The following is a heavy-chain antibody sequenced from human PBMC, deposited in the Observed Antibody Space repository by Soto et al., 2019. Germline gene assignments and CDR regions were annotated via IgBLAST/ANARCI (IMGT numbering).Heavy chain of an antibody. J-gene: IGHJ5*02. D-gene: IGHD3-10*01. CDR1: GGSISSSSYY. CDR2: IYYSGST. V-gene: IGHV4-39*01. Sequence: SETLSLTCTVSGGSISSSSYYWGWIRQPPGKGLEWIGSIYYSGSTYYNPSLKSRVTISVDTSKNQFSLKLSSVTAADTAVYYCARNYYGSGSSGRWFDPWGQGTLVTVS. CDR3: ARNYYGSGSSGRWFDP.